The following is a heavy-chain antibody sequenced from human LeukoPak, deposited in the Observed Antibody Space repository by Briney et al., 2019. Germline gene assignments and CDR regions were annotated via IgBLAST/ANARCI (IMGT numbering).Heavy chain of an antibody. CDR3: ARLYGNYQNYFDY. J-gene: IGHJ4*02. Sequence: SETLSLTCTVSGGSISTITYYWGWIRQPPGKGLKWVGHMYYGGNTFYNPSLKSRVTISVDTSKNQFSLKLRSVTAADTAVYYCARLYGNYQNYFDYWGQGTLVTVSS. CDR2: MYYGGNT. D-gene: IGHD1-7*01. V-gene: IGHV4-39*07. CDR1: GGSISTITYY.